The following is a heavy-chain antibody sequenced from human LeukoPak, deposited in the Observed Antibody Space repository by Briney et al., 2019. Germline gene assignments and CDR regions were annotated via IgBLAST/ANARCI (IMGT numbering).Heavy chain of an antibody. D-gene: IGHD5-18*01. J-gene: IGHJ4*02. CDR3: ASRDTATGLD. Sequence: PSETLSLTCTVSGGSISSSYYYWGWIRQPPGKGLEWIGSIYYSGSTYYNPSLKSRVTISVDTSKNQFSLKLSSVTAADTAVYYCASRDTATGLDWGQGTLVAVSS. V-gene: IGHV4-39*01. CDR2: IYYSGST. CDR1: GGSISSSYYY.